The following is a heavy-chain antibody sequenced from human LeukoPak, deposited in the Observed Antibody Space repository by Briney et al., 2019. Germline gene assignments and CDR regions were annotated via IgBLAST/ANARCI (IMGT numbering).Heavy chain of an antibody. CDR3: ASVDSSGYPDY. D-gene: IGHD3-22*01. CDR2: ISSSDSTI. CDR1: GFTFSDYY. J-gene: IGHJ4*02. Sequence: GGSLRLSCAASGFTFSDYYMSWIRQAPGKGLEWVSYISSSDSTIYYADSVKGRFTISRDNAKNSLYLQMNSLRAEDTAVYYCASVDSSGYPDYWGQGTLVTVSS. V-gene: IGHV3-11*04.